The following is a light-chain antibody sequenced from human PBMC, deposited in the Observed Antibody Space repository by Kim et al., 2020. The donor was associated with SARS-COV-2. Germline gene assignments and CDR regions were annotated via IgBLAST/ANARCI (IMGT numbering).Light chain of an antibody. CDR3: QQYGSSPRA. V-gene: IGKV3-20*01. J-gene: IGKJ2*01. CDR2: GAS. CDR1: QSVGTG. Sequence: LSPGEGATLPCRASQSVGTGLAWFQQRPGQAPRLLIYGASTRATGIPDRFSGSGSGTDFTLTVSRLEPEDFAVYYCQQYGSSPRAFGQGTKLEI.